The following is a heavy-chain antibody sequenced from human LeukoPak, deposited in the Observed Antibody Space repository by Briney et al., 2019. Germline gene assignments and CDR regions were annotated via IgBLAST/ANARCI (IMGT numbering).Heavy chain of an antibody. CDR3: VRLFYYFDY. CDR1: GFTFSSYA. CDR2: IKQDGSAK. Sequence: GGSLRLSCAASGFTFSSYAMSWVRQAPGRGLEWVANIKQDGSAKYYVDSVKGRFTISRDNAKNSLYLEMNSLRAEDTAIYYCVRLFYYFDYWGRGTLVAVSS. J-gene: IGHJ4*02. V-gene: IGHV3-7*03. D-gene: IGHD3-9*01.